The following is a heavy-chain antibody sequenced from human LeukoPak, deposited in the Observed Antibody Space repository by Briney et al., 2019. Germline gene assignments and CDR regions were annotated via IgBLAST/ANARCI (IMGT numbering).Heavy chain of an antibody. V-gene: IGHV3-9*01. CDR2: ISWNSGSI. J-gene: IGHJ2*01. CDR1: GFTFDDYA. CDR3: AKDKSEWEPHWYFDP. Sequence: GRSLRLSCAASGFTFDDYAMHWVRQAPGKGLEWVSGISWNSGSIGYADSVKGRFTISRDNAKNSLYLQMNSLRAEDTALYYCAKDKSEWEPHWYFDPWGRGTLVTVSS. D-gene: IGHD1-26*01.